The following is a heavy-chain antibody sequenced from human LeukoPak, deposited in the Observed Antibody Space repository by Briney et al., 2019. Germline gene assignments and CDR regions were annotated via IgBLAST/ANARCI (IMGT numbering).Heavy chain of an antibody. J-gene: IGHJ4*02. Sequence: SETLSLTCTVSGGSISSYYWSWIRQPPGKGLEWIGYIYYSGSINYNPSLKSRVTISVDTSKNQFSLNVTSVTAADTAVYYCARGTGSTWTLYYFDNWGQGTLVTVSS. V-gene: IGHV4-59*01. CDR2: IYYSGSI. D-gene: IGHD2-15*01. CDR3: ARGTGSTWTLYYFDN. CDR1: GGSISSYY.